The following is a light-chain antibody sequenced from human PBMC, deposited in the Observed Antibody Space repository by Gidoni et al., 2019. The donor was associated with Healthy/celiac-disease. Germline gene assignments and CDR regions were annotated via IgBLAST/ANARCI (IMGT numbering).Light chain of an antibody. CDR3: MQGSTA. CDR1: QSLVHSDGNTY. Sequence: DVVMNQSALSLPVTLGQPDSISCRSSQSLVHSDGNTYLNWFQQRPGQSPRRLIYKVSNRDSGVPDRFSGSGSGTDFTLKISRVEAEDVGVYYCMQGSTAFXXXTKLEIK. CDR2: KVS. V-gene: IGKV2-30*02. J-gene: IGKJ2*01.